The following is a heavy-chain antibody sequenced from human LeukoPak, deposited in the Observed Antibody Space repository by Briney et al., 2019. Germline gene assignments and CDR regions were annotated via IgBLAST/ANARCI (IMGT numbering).Heavy chain of an antibody. CDR3: AKVATWTYFDY. CDR2: ISGSGTGT. V-gene: IGHV3-23*01. D-gene: IGHD3/OR15-3a*01. J-gene: IGHJ4*02. CDR1: GFTFGSYD. Sequence: PGGSLRLSCAVSGFTFGSYDMGWVRQAPGKGLEWVSAISGSGTGTYYADSVKGRFTISRDNSKNTLYLHMNSLRAEDTAVYYCAKVATWTYFDYWGQGTLVTVSS.